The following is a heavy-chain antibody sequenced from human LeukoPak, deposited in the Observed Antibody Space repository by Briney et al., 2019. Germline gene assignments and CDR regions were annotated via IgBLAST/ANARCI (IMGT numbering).Heavy chain of an antibody. CDR2: IRSQAAGGTT. CDR3: AHGSAQYYEY. CDR1: GLTLSNVW. J-gene: IGHJ1*01. Sequence: GGSLRLSCAVSGLTLSNVWMNWVRQAPGKGLEWVGRIRSQAAGGTTDFAAPVKGRFSISRDDSKNSLYLQMNSLTSEDTAVYYCAHGSAQYYEYWGQGTLVTVSS. V-gene: IGHV3-15*07. D-gene: IGHD2-15*01.